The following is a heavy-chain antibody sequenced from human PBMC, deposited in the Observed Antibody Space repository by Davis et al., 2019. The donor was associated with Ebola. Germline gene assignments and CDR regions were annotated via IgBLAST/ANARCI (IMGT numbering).Heavy chain of an antibody. CDR3: ARGIEYYDFWSGVPRGNRFDS. V-gene: IGHV3-15*01. CDR2: FKGRADGGTT. CDR1: GFTFSNAW. J-gene: IGHJ5*01. Sequence: GESLKISCAASGFTFSNAWMNWVRQSPGKGLEWVGRFKGRADGGTTDYAAPVKGRFSISRDDSENTLYLQMNSLTTEDTGIYYCARGIEYYDFWSGVPRGNRFDSWGRGTLVAVSS. D-gene: IGHD3-3*01.